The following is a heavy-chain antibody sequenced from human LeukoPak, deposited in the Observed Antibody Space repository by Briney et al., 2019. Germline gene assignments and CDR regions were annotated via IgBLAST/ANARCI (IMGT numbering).Heavy chain of an antibody. J-gene: IGHJ4*01. Sequence: PGGSLSLSCAGSGFSFNSYALHWVRQAPGKGLEWVSGISGLGDKQYYADSVKGRFTISRDNSKNIVYLDMSSLRVEETGIYYCAKDSSAWYFYFDSWAQGTPVTVSS. CDR2: ISGLGDKQ. CDR3: AKDSSAWYFYFDS. CDR1: GFSFNSYA. V-gene: IGHV3-23*01. D-gene: IGHD6-13*01.